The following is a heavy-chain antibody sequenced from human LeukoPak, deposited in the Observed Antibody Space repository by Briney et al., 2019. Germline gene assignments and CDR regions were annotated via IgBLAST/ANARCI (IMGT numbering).Heavy chain of an antibody. D-gene: IGHD4/OR15-4a*01. CDR2: IWPDDSET. J-gene: IGHJ4*02. Sequence: GESLKISCKGSGYNFTTYWIAWVRPMPGKGLEWMGIIWPDDSETRYSPSFQGHVTMSVDKSINTAYLQWSSLRASDTATYFCARQPIDYGPDFWGQGTLVAVSS. CDR1: GYNFTTYW. CDR3: ARQPIDYGPDF. V-gene: IGHV5-51*01.